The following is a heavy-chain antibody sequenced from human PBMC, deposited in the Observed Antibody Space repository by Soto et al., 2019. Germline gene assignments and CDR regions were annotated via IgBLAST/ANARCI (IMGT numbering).Heavy chain of an antibody. CDR3: ARGEDDYGDFGSMDV. D-gene: IGHD4-17*01. CDR2: IIPFLSAT. V-gene: IGHV1-69*01. J-gene: IGHJ6*01. CDR1: GGHFDRFA. Sequence: QVQLVQSGAEVKKPGSSVKVSCRASGGHFDRFALSWLRQAHGQGLEWMGGIIPFLSATTYAHKFQGRVTITADESANTLYLELRSLTSDDTAVYYWARGEDDYGDFGSMDVW.